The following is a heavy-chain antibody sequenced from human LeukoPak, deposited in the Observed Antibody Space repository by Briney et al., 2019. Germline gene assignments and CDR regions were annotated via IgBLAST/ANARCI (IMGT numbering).Heavy chain of an antibody. CDR1: GGSISSYY. V-gene: IGHV4-59*01. J-gene: IGHJ4*02. CDR2: IYYSGNT. CDR3: ARNTYFDY. Sequence: SETLSLTCTVSGGSISSYYRSWIRQPPGKGLEWIGYIYYSGNTNYNPSLKSRVTVSIDTSKNQFSLKLSSVTAADTAMYYCARNTYFDYWGQGTLVTVSS.